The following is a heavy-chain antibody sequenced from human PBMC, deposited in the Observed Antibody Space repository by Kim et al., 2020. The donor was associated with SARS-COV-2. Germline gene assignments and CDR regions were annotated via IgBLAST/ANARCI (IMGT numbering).Heavy chain of an antibody. CDR3: AGTARGANFDY. CDR1: GISISSYY. Sequence: SETLSLTCSVSGISISSYYWSLIRQPPGKGLEWIGYIYYTGSANYNPSLSSRVTISVDTSKNQFSPKLSSVTAADTAVYYCAGTARGANFDYWGRGALVTVSS. D-gene: IGHD1-26*01. V-gene: IGHV4-59*08. J-gene: IGHJ4*02. CDR2: IYYTGSA.